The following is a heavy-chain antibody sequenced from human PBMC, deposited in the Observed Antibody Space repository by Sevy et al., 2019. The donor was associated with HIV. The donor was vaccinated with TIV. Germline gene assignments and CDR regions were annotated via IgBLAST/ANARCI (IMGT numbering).Heavy chain of an antibody. Sequence: ASVKVSCRTSGYNFIDYYIHWVRQAPGQGLEWMGRINPHSGVTKYAQNFQDRVTMTMDTSISTAYMDLSRLKIDDTALYSCAREMGNGNWHDAIGLWGQGTMVTVSS. CDR3: AREMGNGNWHDAIGL. V-gene: IGHV1-2*06. J-gene: IGHJ3*01. CDR2: INPHSGVT. D-gene: IGHD1-1*01. CDR1: GYNFIDYY.